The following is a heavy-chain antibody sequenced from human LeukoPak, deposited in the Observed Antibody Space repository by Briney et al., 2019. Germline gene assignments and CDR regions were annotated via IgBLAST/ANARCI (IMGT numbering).Heavy chain of an antibody. D-gene: IGHD1-1*01. CDR1: GGSINNYN. V-gene: IGHV4-59*12. CDR3: AFGYNWKPENYYYYMDV. CDR2: IYYSKST. Sequence: SETLSLTCTVSGGSINNYNWIWMPPPPGKDLEGIGYIYYSKSTNYNPSLKSRVTISLDTSKNQFSLKLRSVTAADTAVYYCAFGYNWKPENYYYYMDVWGKGATVTVSS. J-gene: IGHJ6*03.